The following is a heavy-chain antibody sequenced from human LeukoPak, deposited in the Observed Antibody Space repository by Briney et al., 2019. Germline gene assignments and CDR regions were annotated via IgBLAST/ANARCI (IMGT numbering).Heavy chain of an antibody. D-gene: IGHD3-10*01. CDR1: GFTFSSDA. CDR2: ISGGGGTT. J-gene: IGHJ4*02. V-gene: IGHV3-23*01. Sequence: GGSLRLSCAASGFTFSSDAMNWVRQAPGKGLEWVSVISGGGGTTYYSDSVKGRFTISRDNSKNTLYLQMNSLRAEDRAIYYCAKASTFGELNRPFDYWGQGTPVTVS. CDR3: AKASTFGELNRPFDY.